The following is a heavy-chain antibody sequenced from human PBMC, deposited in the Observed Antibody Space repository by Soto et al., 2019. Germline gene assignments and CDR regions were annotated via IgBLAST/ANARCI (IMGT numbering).Heavy chain of an antibody. Sequence: GGSLRLSCAASGFTFSSYAMHWVRQAPGKGLEYVSAISSNGGSTYYANSVKGRFTISRDNSKNTLYLQMGSLRAEDMAVYYCAKDRYYDFWSGPMGYYYYGMDVWGQGTTVTVSS. J-gene: IGHJ6*02. D-gene: IGHD3-3*01. CDR3: AKDRYYDFWSGPMGYYYYGMDV. CDR1: GFTFSSYA. CDR2: ISSNGGST. V-gene: IGHV3-64*01.